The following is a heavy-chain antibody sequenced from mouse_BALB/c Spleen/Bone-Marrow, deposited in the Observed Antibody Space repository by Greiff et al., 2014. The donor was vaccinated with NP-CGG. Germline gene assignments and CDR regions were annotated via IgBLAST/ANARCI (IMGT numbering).Heavy chain of an antibody. CDR3: TRHGGYYPYYYAMDY. D-gene: IGHD2-3*01. Sequence: VQLQQSGGGLVKTGGSLKISCAASGFPFRSYDMSWGRPTPGKRLEWVAYISNGVGTTYYSDTVKDRFNFSRDNAKNTLYLQMSSLKSEDTAIYYCTRHGGYYPYYYAMDYWGQGTSVTVSS. CDR1: GFPFRSYD. CDR2: ISNGVGTT. V-gene: IGHV5-12-1*01. J-gene: IGHJ4*01.